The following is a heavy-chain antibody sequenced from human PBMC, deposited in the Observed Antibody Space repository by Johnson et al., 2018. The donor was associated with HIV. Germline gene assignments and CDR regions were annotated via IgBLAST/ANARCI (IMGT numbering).Heavy chain of an antibody. CDR2: IYWNGGRT. V-gene: IGHV3-20*04. Sequence: VQLVESGGVVVQPGGSLRLSCAASGFTFDDYAMHWVRQAPGKGLEWVSGIYWNGGRTSYADSVKGRLTISRDNSKNTVYLQMHSLRAEDTAVYYCTGDGPRDAFDIWGQGTVVIVSS. D-gene: IGHD2-21*02. J-gene: IGHJ3*02. CDR3: TGDGPRDAFDI. CDR1: GFTFDDYA.